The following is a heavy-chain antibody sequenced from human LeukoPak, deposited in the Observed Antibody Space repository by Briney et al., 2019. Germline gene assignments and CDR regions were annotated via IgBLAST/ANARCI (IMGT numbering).Heavy chain of an antibody. CDR3: AKGLYSSGWYFDY. D-gene: IGHD6-19*01. CDR2: ISGSGGST. CDR1: GFTFSSYS. V-gene: IGHV3-23*01. J-gene: IGHJ4*02. Sequence: GGSLRLSCAASGFTFSSYSMNWVRQAPGKGLEWVSAISGSGGSTYYADSVKGRFTISRDNSKNTLYLQMNSLRAEDTAVYYCAKGLYSSGWYFDYWGQGTLVTVSS.